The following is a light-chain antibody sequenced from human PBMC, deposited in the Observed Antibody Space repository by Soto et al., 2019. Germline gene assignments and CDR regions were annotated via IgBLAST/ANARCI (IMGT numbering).Light chain of an antibody. CDR3: QQYHAYPYT. V-gene: IGKV1-5*01. CDR1: QSISHW. Sequence: DIQMSQAPSTLSASIGDRVIITCRASQSISHWLAWYQQKPGKAPKLLIYTASTLQSGVPSRFSGGGSGTEFTLIVSSLQPDDFANYYCQQYHAYPYTFGQGTKVDIK. CDR2: TAS. J-gene: IGKJ2*01.